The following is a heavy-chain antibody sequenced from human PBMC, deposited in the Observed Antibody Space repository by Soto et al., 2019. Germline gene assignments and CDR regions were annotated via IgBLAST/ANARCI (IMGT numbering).Heavy chain of an antibody. Sequence: GGSLRLSCAASGFPFSHYWMHWVRQTPGKGLVWVSRINPAGTITNYADSVEGRFTISRDNADSALFLQMNSLSAEDTAIYYCTSDTFGLRDTWGQGTLVSVSS. CDR3: TSDTFGLRDT. J-gene: IGHJ5*02. CDR2: INPAGTIT. CDR1: GFPFSHYW. D-gene: IGHD3-16*01. V-gene: IGHV3-74*01.